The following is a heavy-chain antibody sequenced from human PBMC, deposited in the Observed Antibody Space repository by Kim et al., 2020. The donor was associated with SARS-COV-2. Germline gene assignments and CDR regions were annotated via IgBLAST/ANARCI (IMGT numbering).Heavy chain of an antibody. J-gene: IGHJ5*02. CDR2: ICSSSSYI. D-gene: IGHD3-22*01. CDR1: GFTFSSYG. Sequence: GGSLRLSCAASGFTFSSYGMNWVRQAPGKGLEWVSPICSSSSYIYYADSVKGRFTISRDNSKNSLYLQMNSLRAEDTAVYYCARARKYSSGWVDWFDPWGQGTPVTVSS. V-gene: IGHV3-21*01. CDR3: ARARKYSSGWVDWFDP.